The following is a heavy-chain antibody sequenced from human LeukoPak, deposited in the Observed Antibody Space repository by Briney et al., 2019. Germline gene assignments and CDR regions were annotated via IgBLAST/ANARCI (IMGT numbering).Heavy chain of an antibody. CDR1: GYTFTSYG. Sequence: GASVKVSCKASGYTFTSYGISWVRQAPGQGLEWMGWISAYNGNTNYAQKLQGRVTMTTDTSTSTAYMELRSLRSDDTAVYYCARDTRMLGYCSGGSCYFRCWGQGTLVTVSS. J-gene: IGHJ4*02. CDR3: ARDTRMLGYCSGGSCYFRC. CDR2: ISAYNGNT. V-gene: IGHV1-18*01. D-gene: IGHD2-15*01.